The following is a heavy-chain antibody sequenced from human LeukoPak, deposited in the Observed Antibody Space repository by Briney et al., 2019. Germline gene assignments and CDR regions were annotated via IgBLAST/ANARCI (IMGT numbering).Heavy chain of an antibody. CDR2: IYYSGST. CDR3: ARYVSITIAFHI. J-gene: IGHJ3*02. CDR1: GGSISSSTYY. V-gene: IGHV4-39*01. Sequence: SETLSLTCTVSGGSISSSTYYWGWIRQPPGKGLEWIGSIYYSGSTYYNPSLKSRVTISVDTSKNQFSLKLSSVTAADTAVYYCARYVSITIAFHIWGQGTMVTVSS. D-gene: IGHD3-10*01.